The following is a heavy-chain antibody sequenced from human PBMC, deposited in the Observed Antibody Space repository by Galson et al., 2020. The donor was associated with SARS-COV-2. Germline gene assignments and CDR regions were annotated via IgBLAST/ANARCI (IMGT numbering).Heavy chain of an antibody. CDR2: IYYSGST. CDR3: ARDRYSSSWLKD. Sequence: SETLSLTCTVSGGSISSSSYYWGWIRQPPGKGLEWIGSIYYSGSTYYNPSLKSRVTISVDTSKNQFSLKLSSVTAADTAVYYCARDRYSSSWLKDWGQGTLVTVSS. V-gene: IGHV4-39*07. D-gene: IGHD6-13*01. CDR1: GGSISSSSYY. J-gene: IGHJ4*02.